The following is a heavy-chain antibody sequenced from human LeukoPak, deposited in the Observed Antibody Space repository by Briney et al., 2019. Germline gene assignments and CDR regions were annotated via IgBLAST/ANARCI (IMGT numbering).Heavy chain of an antibody. CDR3: ARGTVRSTYYDFWSGYYPYYYYGMDV. D-gene: IGHD3-3*01. Sequence: SETLSLTCTVSGGSISSYYWSWIRQPPGKGLEWIGYIYYSGSTNYNPSLKSRVTISVDTSKNQFSLKLSSVTAADTAVYYCARGTVRSTYYDFWSGYYPYYYYGMDVWGQGTTVTVSS. J-gene: IGHJ6*02. CDR1: GGSISSYY. CDR2: IYYSGST. V-gene: IGHV4-59*01.